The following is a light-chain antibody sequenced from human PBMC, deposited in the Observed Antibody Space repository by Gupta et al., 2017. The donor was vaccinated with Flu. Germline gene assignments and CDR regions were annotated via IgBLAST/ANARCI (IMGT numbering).Light chain of an antibody. Sequence: DIVLTQSPGTLSLSPGERATLSCRASESVFNNYLSWYQHKRGQAPRLLIYDASSRVAGVPDRFIGSGSGTEFTLTITRLEPEDFAVYYCQQYGTSLPFGGGTKVEIK. CDR1: ESVFNNY. V-gene: IGKV3-20*01. CDR2: DAS. J-gene: IGKJ4*01. CDR3: QQYGTSLP.